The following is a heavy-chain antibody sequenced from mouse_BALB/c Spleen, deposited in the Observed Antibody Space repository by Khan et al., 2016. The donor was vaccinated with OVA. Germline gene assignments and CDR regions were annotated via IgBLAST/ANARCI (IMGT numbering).Heavy chain of an antibody. J-gene: IGHJ2*01. V-gene: IGHV1-20*02. CDR3: ARIYGSDFDY. Sequence: IQLVQSGPELVKPGASVKISCKASGYSFTGYFMNWVMQSHGKSLEWIGRINPHIGETFYNPKFKGKATLTVDESSSTAHMELRSLASEDSAVYYGARIYGSDFDYWGQGTTLTVSS. CDR1: GYSFTGYF. CDR2: INPHIGET. D-gene: IGHD1-1*01.